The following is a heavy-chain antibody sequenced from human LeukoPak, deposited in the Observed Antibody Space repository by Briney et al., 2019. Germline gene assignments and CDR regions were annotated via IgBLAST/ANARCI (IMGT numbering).Heavy chain of an antibody. J-gene: IGHJ3*02. CDR1: GGSISSYY. V-gene: IGHV4-59*12. CDR3: AREWDNWNAGAFDI. Sequence: SETLSLTCTVSGGSISSYYWSWIRQPPGKGLEWIGYIYYSGSTNYNPSLKSRVTISIDTSKNQFSLKLSSVTAADTAVYYCAREWDNWNAGAFDIWGQGTMVTVSS. CDR2: IYYSGST. D-gene: IGHD1-20*01.